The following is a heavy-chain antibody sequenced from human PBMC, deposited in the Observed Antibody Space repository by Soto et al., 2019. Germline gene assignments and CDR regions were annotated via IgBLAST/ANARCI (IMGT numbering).Heavy chain of an antibody. D-gene: IGHD6-25*01. CDR1: GYTFTGYY. V-gene: IGHV1-2*04. J-gene: IGHJ6*04. CDR3: AREEAARPVVGYCYFGMDG. CDR2: INPNSGGT. Sequence: DSLQVSCTSSGYTFTGYYMHWVRQAPGQGLEWMGWINPNSGGTNYAQKFQGWVTMTRDTSISTAYMELSRLRSDDTAVYYCAREEAARPVVGYCYFGMDGWGNGNTVTVYS.